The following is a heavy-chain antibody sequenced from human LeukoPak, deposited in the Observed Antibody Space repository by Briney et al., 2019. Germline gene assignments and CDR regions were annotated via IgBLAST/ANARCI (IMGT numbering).Heavy chain of an antibody. J-gene: IGHJ3*01. V-gene: IGHV1-2*02. CDR3: TRGWGPTSGDFHYDAFDV. CDR1: GYTFTDNF. Sequence: ASVKVSCKASGYTFTDNFIHWVRQAPGQGLEWMGWIRPNSGDTRYAEKFEGRVTMTRDTSITTAYMELSRLTSDDTAVYYCTRGWGPTSGDFHYDAFDVWGQGTTVTVSS. D-gene: IGHD1-26*01. CDR2: IRPNSGDT.